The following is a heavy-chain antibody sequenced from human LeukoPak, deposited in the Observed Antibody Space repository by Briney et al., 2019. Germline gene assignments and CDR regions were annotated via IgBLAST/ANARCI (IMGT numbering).Heavy chain of an antibody. D-gene: IGHD6-13*01. Sequence: PGGSLRLSCAASGITVSNNYMSWVGQAPGKGLEGVPVIYSGGSTYYADSVKGRFTISRDNSKNTLYLQMNTLRAEDTAVYYCARGSSYNDYYYYMDVWGKGTTVTVSS. CDR1: GITVSNNY. J-gene: IGHJ6*03. V-gene: IGHV3-53*01. CDR2: IYSGGST. CDR3: ARGSSYNDYYYYMDV.